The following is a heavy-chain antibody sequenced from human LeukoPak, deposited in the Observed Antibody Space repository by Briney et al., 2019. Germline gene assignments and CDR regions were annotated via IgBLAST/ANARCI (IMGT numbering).Heavy chain of an antibody. Sequence: GGSLRLFCAASGFTVSSNYMSWVRQAPGKGLEWVSVIYSGGSTYYADSVKGRFTISRDNSKNTLYLQMNSLRAEDTAVYYCAREYCSSTSCYNFDYWGQGTLVTVSS. CDR1: GFTVSSNY. V-gene: IGHV3-53*01. CDR3: AREYCSSTSCYNFDY. CDR2: IYSGGST. J-gene: IGHJ4*02. D-gene: IGHD2-2*02.